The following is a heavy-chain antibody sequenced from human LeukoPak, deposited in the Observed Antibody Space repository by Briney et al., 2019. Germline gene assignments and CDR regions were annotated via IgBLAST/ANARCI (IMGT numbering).Heavy chain of an antibody. CDR3: ARDRLAGAGSGG. D-gene: IGHD6-13*01. Sequence: ASVRVSCTASGYTFTGYYIHWVRQAPGQGLEWMGRTNPNSGGANYAQKFQGTVTMTRDTSINTAYMELSRLKSDDTAVYYCARDRLAGAGSGGWGQGTLVTVSS. J-gene: IGHJ4*02. CDR2: TNPNSGGA. V-gene: IGHV1-2*06. CDR1: GYTFTGYY.